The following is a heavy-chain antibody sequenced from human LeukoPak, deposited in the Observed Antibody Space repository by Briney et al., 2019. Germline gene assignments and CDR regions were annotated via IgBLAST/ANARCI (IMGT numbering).Heavy chain of an antibody. CDR3: AAYQHTPCRGGSCYPDPIDY. V-gene: IGHV1-69-2*01. Sequence: GASVKISCKVSGYTFTDYYMHWVQQAPGKGLEWMGLVDPEDGETIYAEKFQGRVTITADTSTDTAYMELSSLRSEDTAVYYCAAYQHTPCRGGSCYPDPIDYWGQGTLVTVSS. CDR2: VDPEDGET. J-gene: IGHJ4*02. D-gene: IGHD2-15*01. CDR1: GYTFTDYY.